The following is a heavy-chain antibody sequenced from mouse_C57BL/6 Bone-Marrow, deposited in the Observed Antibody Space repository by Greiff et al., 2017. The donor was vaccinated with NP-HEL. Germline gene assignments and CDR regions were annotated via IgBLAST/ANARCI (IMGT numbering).Heavy chain of an antibody. Sequence: EVQLQESGGDLVKPGGSLKLSCAASGFTFSSYGMSWVRQTPDKRLEWVATISSGGSYTYYPDSVKGRFTISRDNAKNTLYLQMSSLKSEDTAMYYCARRTTVVASKVSMDYWGQGTSVTVSS. J-gene: IGHJ4*01. V-gene: IGHV5-6*01. CDR2: ISSGGSYT. CDR3: ARRTTVVASKVSMDY. CDR1: GFTFSSYG. D-gene: IGHD1-1*01.